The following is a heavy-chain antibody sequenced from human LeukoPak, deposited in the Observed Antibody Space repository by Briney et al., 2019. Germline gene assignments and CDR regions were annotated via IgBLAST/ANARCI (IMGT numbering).Heavy chain of an antibody. V-gene: IGHV3-21*01. CDR2: IRRSSRYI. CDR1: GFTFSSYY. CDR3: AREMSGPAVGAHNWFVP. J-gene: IGHJ5*01. D-gene: IGHD1-26*01. Sequence: PGGSLRLSCVGSGFTFSSYYIDCVRQAPGKGLEWVSSIRRSSRYIYYADSLKGRITISRDNTKNSVFLQMSGLRVDDTAVYYCAREMSGPAVGAHNWFVPWGGGALVIVSS.